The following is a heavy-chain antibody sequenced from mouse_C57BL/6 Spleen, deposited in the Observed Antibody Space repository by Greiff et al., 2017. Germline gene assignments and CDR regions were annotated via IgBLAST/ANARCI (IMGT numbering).Heavy chain of an antibody. CDR2: IYPSDSYT. J-gene: IGHJ3*01. Sequence: VQLQQPGAELVRPGTSVKLSCKASGYTFTSYWMHWVKQRPGQGLEWIGVIYPSDSYTNYNQKFKGKATFTVDTSSSTAYMQLSSLTSEDSAGYYCARFITTVVAPLWGQGTLVTVSA. CDR1: GYTFTSYW. CDR3: ARFITTVVAPL. D-gene: IGHD1-1*01. V-gene: IGHV1-59*01.